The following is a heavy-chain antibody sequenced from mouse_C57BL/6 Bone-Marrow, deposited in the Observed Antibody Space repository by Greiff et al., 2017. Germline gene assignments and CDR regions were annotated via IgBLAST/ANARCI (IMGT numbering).Heavy chain of an antibody. D-gene: IGHD5-1*01. CDR2: INPSTGGT. J-gene: IGHJ2*01. V-gene: IGHV1-42*01. CDR3: ARRTPFDY. Sequence: EVQLQQSGAELVRPGTSVKVSCKASGYSFTGYYMNWVKQSPEKSLEWIGEINPSTGGTTYNQKFKAKATLTVDKSSSTAYMQLKSLTSEDSAVYYCARRTPFDYWGQGTTLTVSS. CDR1: GYSFTGYY.